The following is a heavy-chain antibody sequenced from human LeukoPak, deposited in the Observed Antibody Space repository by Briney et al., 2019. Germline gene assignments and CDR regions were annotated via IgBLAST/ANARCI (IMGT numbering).Heavy chain of an antibody. CDR1: GGSVSGYY. CDR3: ARIHRYCSGGACYVLDN. CDR2: VYYSGST. J-gene: IGHJ4*02. Sequence: SETLSLTCVVSGGSVSGYYWGWIRQPPGRGLEWIGYVYYSGSTNYNPSSKSRITISVDTSRNQFSLQLSSVTAADTAVYYCARIHRYCSGGACYVLDNWGQGTLVAVSS. V-gene: IGHV4-59*02. D-gene: IGHD2-15*01.